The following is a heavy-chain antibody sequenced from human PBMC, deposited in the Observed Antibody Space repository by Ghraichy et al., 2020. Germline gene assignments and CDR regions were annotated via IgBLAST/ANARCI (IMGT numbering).Heavy chain of an antibody. J-gene: IGHJ5*02. V-gene: IGHV2-70*01. Sequence: SGPTLVKPTQTLTLTCTFSGFSLSTSGMCVSWIRQPPGKALEWLALIDWDDDKYYSTSLKTRLTISKDTSKNQVVLTMTNMDPVDTATYYCARIRDYYDSSANFGFDPWGQGTLVTVSS. CDR2: IDWDDDK. CDR1: GFSLSTSGMC. CDR3: ARIRDYYDSSANFGFDP. D-gene: IGHD3-22*01.